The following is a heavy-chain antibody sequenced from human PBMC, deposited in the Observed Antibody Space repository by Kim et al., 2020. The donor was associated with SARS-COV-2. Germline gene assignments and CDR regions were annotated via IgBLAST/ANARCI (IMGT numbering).Heavy chain of an antibody. CDR2: IYSGGDT. V-gene: IGHV3-53*01. J-gene: IGHJ4*02. D-gene: IGHD1-26*01. Sequence: GGSLRLSCAVSGFIVSNNYISWVRQAPGKGLEWVSIIYSGGDTNHTDSVGGRLTITRDASKNTVYLQLQSLMAEDTAVDFCSRAVGSSPNFCFDYLGQG. CDR3: SRAVGSSPNFCFDY. CDR1: GFIVSNNY.